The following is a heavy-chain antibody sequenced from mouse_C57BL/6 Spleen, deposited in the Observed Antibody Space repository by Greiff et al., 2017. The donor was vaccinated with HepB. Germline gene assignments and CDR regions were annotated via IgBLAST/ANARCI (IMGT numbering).Heavy chain of an antibody. V-gene: IGHV1-69*01. J-gene: IGHJ2*01. CDR3: ATKVRLFDY. CDR2: IDPSDSYT. CDR1: GYTFTSYW. D-gene: IGHD1-3*01. Sequence: QVQLQQPGAELVMPGASVKLSCKASGYTFTSYWMHWVKQRPGQGLEWIGEIDPSDSYTNYNQKFKGKSTLTVDKSSSTAYMQLSSLTSEDSAVYYCATKVRLFDYWGQGTTLTVSS.